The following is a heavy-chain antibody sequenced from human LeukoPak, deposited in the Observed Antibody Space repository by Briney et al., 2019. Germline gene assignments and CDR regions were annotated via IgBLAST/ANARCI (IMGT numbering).Heavy chain of an antibody. V-gene: IGHV3-23*01. D-gene: IGHD5-18*01. J-gene: IGHJ3*02. CDR2: ISGSGGST. CDR3: AKGTGSPIHDAFDI. Sequence: GGSLRLSCAASGFTFSSYAMSWVRQAPGKGLEWVSAISGSGGSTYYADSVKGRFTISRDNSKNTLYLQMYSLRSEDTALYYCAKGTGSPIHDAFDIWGQGTMVTVSS. CDR1: GFTFSSYA.